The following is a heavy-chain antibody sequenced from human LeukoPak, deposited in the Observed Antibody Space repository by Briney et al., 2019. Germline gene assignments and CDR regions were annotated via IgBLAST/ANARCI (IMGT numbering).Heavy chain of an antibody. D-gene: IGHD5-12*01. Sequence: SETLSLTCTVSGGSISSSSYYWGGIRQPPGKGLEWIGSIYYSASTYYNPSLKSRVTISVDTSKNPFSLKLGSVTAADTAVYSCARGGYDFLAYDYWGQGTLVTVSS. J-gene: IGHJ4*02. CDR3: ARGGYDFLAYDY. CDR2: IYYSAST. V-gene: IGHV4-39*02. CDR1: GGSISSSSYY.